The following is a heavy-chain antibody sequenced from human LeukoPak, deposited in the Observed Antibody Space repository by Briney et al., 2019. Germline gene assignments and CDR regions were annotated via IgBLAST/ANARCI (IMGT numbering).Heavy chain of an antibody. CDR2: ISWSSGSI. V-gene: IGHV3-9*01. CDR1: GFTFDDYA. D-gene: IGHD6-19*01. J-gene: IGHJ1*01. CDR3: AKGIIAVAGTVYFQH. Sequence: PGGSLRLSCAASGFTFDDYAMHWVRQAPGKGLEWVSGISWSSGSIGYADSVKGRFTISRDNAKNSLYLQMNSLRAEDTALYYCAKGIIAVAGTVYFQHWGQGTLVTVSS.